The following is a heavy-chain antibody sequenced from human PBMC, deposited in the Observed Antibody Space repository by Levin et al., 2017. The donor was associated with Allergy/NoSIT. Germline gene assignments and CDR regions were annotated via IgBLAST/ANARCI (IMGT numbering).Heavy chain of an antibody. D-gene: IGHD2-15*01. CDR2: IYRSGST. CDR1: GGSISGGGYS. CDR3: ASYSSPTGDWFDP. J-gene: IGHJ5*02. V-gene: IGHV4-30-2*01. Sequence: RSQTLSLTCAVSGGSISGGGYSWSWIRQPPGKGLEWIGYIYRSGSTYYNPSLKSRLTISVDRSKNQFSLKLSSVTAADTAVYYCASYSSPTGDWFDPWGQGTLVTVSS.